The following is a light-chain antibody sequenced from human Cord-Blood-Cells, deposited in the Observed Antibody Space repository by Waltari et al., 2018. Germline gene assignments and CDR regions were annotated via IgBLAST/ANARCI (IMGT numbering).Light chain of an antibody. CDR3: SSYAGSNNVV. V-gene: IGLV2-8*01. CDR1: SSDVGGYNY. CDR2: EVS. J-gene: IGLJ2*01. Sequence: QSALTQPPSASGSPGQSVTISCTGTSSDVGGYNYVSWYQQHPGKAPNLMIYEVSKRPSGVPARFAGSKSGNPASLTVSGLQAEDEADYYCSSYAGSNNVVFGGGTKLTVL.